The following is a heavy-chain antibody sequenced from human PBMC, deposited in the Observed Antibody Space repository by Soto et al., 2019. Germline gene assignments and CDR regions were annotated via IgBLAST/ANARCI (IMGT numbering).Heavy chain of an antibody. V-gene: IGHV4-30-4*01. CDR1: GGSISSGDYY. D-gene: IGHD6-6*01. Sequence: QVQLQESGPGLVKPSQTLSLTCTVSGGSISSGDYYWSWIRQPPGKGLEWIGYIYYSGSTYYNPSLKSRVTISVDTSMHQFSLKLSSVTAADTAVYYCARDWGYSSSFVFGNWFDPWGQGTLVTVSS. CDR2: IYYSGST. J-gene: IGHJ5*02. CDR3: ARDWGYSSSFVFGNWFDP.